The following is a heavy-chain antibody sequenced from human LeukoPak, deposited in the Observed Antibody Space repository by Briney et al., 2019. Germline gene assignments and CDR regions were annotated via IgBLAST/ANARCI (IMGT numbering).Heavy chain of an antibody. CDR1: GGSISSSSYY. CDR3: ARVAPYYYDSSGYEPGNYYYYMDV. J-gene: IGHJ6*03. V-gene: IGHV4-39*07. Sequence: SETLSLTCTVSGGSISSSSYYWGWIRQPPGKGLEWIGSIYYSGSTYYNPSLKSRVTISVDTSKNQFSLKLSSVTAADTAVYYCARVAPYYYDSSGYEPGNYYYYMDVWGKGTTVTISS. D-gene: IGHD3-22*01. CDR2: IYYSGST.